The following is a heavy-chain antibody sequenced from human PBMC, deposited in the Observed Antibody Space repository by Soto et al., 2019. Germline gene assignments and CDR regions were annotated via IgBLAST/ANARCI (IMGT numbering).Heavy chain of an antibody. CDR2: IHPSGDT. D-gene: IGHD2-15*01. V-gene: IGHV1-46*01. CDR1: GYKFTTYF. J-gene: IGHJ1*01. Sequence: QVQLVQSGAELKKPGASVKVACKASGYKFTTYFIHWVRQAPGQGLEWMGMIHPSGDTGYAQKFRGRVTMTIDTSTTPAYMELRNLTSEDTAVYFSVRGYFTTSPCSGDFQFWGQGTLVTVSS. CDR3: VRGYFTTSPCSGDFQF.